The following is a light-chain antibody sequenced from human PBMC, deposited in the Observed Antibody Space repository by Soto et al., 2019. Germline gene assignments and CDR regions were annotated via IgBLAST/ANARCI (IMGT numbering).Light chain of an antibody. J-gene: IGLJ1*01. CDR1: SSDVGVYNY. CDR2: DVT. Sequence: QSALTQPRSVSGSPGQSVTISCTGTSSDVGVYNYVSWYQQHPGKAPKLMIYDVTKRPSGVPDRFSGSKSANTASLTISGLQAEDEAYYYFCSDAGSYTFVFGTGTKVTV. CDR3: CSDAGSYTFV. V-gene: IGLV2-11*01.